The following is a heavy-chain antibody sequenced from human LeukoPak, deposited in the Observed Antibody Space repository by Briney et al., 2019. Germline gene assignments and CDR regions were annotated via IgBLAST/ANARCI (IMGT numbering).Heavy chain of an antibody. CDR3: AREYSSSSGSVSDY. CDR1: GFTFSSYK. D-gene: IGHD6-6*01. J-gene: IGHJ4*02. V-gene: IGHV3-48*02. CDR2: ISSSSSTI. Sequence: GGSLRLSCAASGFTFSSYKMNWVRQAPGKGLEWVSYISSSSSTIYYADSVKGRFTISRDNAKNSLYLLMNNLRDEDTAVYYCAREYSSSSGSVSDYWGQGTLVTVSS.